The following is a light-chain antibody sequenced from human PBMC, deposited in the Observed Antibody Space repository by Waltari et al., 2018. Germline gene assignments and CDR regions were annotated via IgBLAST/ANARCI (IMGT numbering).Light chain of an antibody. CDR2: EVT. V-gene: IGLV2-23*02. J-gene: IGLJ1*01. CDR3: CSYVGLGTYV. CDR1: SSDVGTSNL. Sequence: QSGLAQPASASGSPGQSITITCTGTSSDVGTSNLVSSYQQRPGKAPRLLIYEVTKRAPGTSDRFSASKSGNTASLSISGLQAQEDEADYYCCSYVGLGTYVFGTGTKVTV.